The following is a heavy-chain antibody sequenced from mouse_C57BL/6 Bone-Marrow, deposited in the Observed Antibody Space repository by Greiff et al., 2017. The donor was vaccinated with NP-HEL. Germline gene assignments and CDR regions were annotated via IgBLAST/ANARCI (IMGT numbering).Heavy chain of an antibody. CDR3: TTSNWAFAY. Sequence: VQLQQSGAELVRPGASVKLSCTASGFNIKDDYMHWVKQRPEQGLEWIGWIDPENGDTEYASKFQGKATITADTSSNTAYLQLSSLTSEDTAVDYCTTSNWAFAYGGQGTLVTVSA. V-gene: IGHV14-4*01. CDR2: IDPENGDT. D-gene: IGHD4-1*02. J-gene: IGHJ3*01. CDR1: GFNIKDDY.